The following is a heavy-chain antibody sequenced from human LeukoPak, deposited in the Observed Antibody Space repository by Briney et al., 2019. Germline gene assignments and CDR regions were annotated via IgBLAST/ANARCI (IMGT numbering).Heavy chain of an antibody. V-gene: IGHV1-46*01. CDR1: GYTFTNYY. CDR2: ISPSGGTT. D-gene: IGHD1-26*01. Sequence: ASVKVSCKASGYTFTNYYFHWLRQAPGQGLEWMGIISPSGGTTNYAQKFQGRLTMTRDTSTSTVYMELSSLRSEDTAVYYCARDLSGNKYGHLDYWGQGTLVTVSS. CDR3: ARDLSGNKYGHLDY. J-gene: IGHJ4*02.